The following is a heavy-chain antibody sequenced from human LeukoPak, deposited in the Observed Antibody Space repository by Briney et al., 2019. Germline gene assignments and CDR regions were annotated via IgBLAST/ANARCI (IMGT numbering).Heavy chain of an antibody. V-gene: IGHV5-51*01. J-gene: IGHJ4*02. CDR2: IYPGDSDT. D-gene: IGHD3-3*01. CDR3: ARLSTRLLDH. Sequence: GESLKISCQGSGSTFAIYWIGWVRQLPGKGLEWMGIIYPGDSDTKYSPSFQGQVTMSVDKSINTAYLQWDSLKASDTAMYYCARLSTRLLDHWGQGTRVTVSS. CDR1: GSTFAIYW.